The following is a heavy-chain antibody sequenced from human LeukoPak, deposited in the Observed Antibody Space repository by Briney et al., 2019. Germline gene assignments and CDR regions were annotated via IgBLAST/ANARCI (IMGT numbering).Heavy chain of an antibody. Sequence: GSSVKVSCKASGGTFSSYAISWVRQAPGQGLEWMGGIIPIFGTANYAQKFQGRVTITADKSTSTAYMELSSLRSEDTAVYYCAREAGGAAAGTYWFDPWGQGTLVTVSS. D-gene: IGHD6-13*01. CDR1: GGTFSSYA. J-gene: IGHJ5*02. CDR3: AREAGGAAAGTYWFDP. V-gene: IGHV1-69*06. CDR2: IIPIFGTA.